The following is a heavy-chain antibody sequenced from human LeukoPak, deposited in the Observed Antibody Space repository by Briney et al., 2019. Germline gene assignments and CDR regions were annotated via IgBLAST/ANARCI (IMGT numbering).Heavy chain of an antibody. D-gene: IGHD3-10*01. J-gene: IGHJ5*02. CDR2: MNPNSGNT. V-gene: IGHV1-8*02. CDR3: AREVFDYYGSGSYYITPNWFDP. CDR1: GGTFSSYA. Sequence: ASVKVSCKASGGTFSSYAISWVRQATGQGLEWMGWMNPNSGNTGYAQKFQGRVTMTRNTSISTAYMELSSLRSEDTAVYYCAREVFDYYGSGSYYITPNWFDPWGRGTLVTVSS.